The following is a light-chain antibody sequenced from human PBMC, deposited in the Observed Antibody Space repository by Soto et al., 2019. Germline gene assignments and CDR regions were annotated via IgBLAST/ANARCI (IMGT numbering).Light chain of an antibody. CDR1: QSVDNSH. CDR3: QQRTNWSPIT. CDR2: GAS. Sequence: ETVLTQSPGTLYFSPGERATLSCRASQSVDNSHVAWYQQRRGLPPRLLIYGASNRATGIPDRFSGSGSGADFTLSISSLEPEDFAVYYCQQRTNWSPITFGQGTRLEIK. J-gene: IGKJ5*01. V-gene: IGKV3-11*01.